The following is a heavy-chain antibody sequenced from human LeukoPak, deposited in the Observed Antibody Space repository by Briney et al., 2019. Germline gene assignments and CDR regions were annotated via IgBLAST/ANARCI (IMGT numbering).Heavy chain of an antibody. V-gene: IGHV3-23*01. CDR2: ITTSDGNT. CDR3: AKDGGLWVSAHWGDS. J-gene: IGHJ4*02. CDR1: GFTFSSYT. Sequence: GGSLRLSCAASGFTFSSYTMSWVRQAPGKGLGWVSTITTSDGNTYYADSVKGRFTVSRDNSKNTLYLQMNSLRAEDTAVYYCAKDGGLWVSAHWGDSWGRGTLVTVSS. D-gene: IGHD7-27*01.